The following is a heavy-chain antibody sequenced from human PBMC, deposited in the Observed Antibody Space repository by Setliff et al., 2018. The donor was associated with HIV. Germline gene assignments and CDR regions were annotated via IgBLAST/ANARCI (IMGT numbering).Heavy chain of an antibody. D-gene: IGHD6-13*01. J-gene: IGHJ4*02. Sequence: RASVKVSCKASGYTFTSYYMHWVRQAPGQGLEWIGIINPSGGSTSYAQRFQGRVTMTRDTSTSTVYMELSSLRSEDTAVYYCARDPGYSTSWYYFDYWGQGTLVTVSS. CDR3: ARDPGYSTSWYYFDY. CDR2: INPSGGST. CDR1: GYTFTSYY. V-gene: IGHV1-46*01.